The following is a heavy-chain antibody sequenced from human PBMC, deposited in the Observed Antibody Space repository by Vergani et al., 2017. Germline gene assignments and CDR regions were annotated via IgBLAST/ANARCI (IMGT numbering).Heavy chain of an antibody. CDR1: GFTLSDYY. CDR3: VRDLGSSGYRY. Sequence: VQLVESGGGLVKPGGSLRVSCVTSGFTLSDYYMTWIRQAPGKGLEWLAYISHSGSTIFYADSVKGRFTISRDNTKNSVYLQMNSLRVEDTALYYCVRDLGSSGYRYWGQGTLVSVSS. V-gene: IGHV3-11*04. J-gene: IGHJ4*02. CDR2: ISHSGSTI. D-gene: IGHD6-25*01.